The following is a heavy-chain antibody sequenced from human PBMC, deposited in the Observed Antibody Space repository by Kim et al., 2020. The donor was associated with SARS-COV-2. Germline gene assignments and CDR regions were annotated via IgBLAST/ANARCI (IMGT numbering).Heavy chain of an antibody. J-gene: IGHJ4*02. Sequence: GESLKISCKASGYIFTRYWIGWVRQMPGKGLEWMGLIYPHDSNTKYSPSFQGQVTISADMATSTVYLQWSSLKASDTAMYYCARALNGDYFFDYWGQGTLLTVSS. CDR1: GYIFTRYW. CDR2: IYPHDSNT. CDR3: ARALNGDYFFDY. V-gene: IGHV5-51*01.